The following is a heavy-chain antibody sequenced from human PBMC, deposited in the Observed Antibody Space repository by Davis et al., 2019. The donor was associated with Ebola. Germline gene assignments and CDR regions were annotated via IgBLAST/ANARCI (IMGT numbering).Heavy chain of an antibody. D-gene: IGHD3-3*01. Sequence: GESLKISCAASGFTFSSYWMSWVRQAPGKGLEWVANIKQDGSEKYYVDSVKGRFTISRDNAKNSLYLQMNSLRAEDTAVYYCARGKVLEWFYYYYGMDVWGQGTTVTVSS. J-gene: IGHJ6*02. CDR1: GFTFSSYW. V-gene: IGHV3-7*01. CDR2: IKQDGSEK. CDR3: ARGKVLEWFYYYYGMDV.